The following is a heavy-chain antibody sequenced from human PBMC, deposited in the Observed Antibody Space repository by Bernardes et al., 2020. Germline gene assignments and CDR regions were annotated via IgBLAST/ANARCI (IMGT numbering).Heavy chain of an antibody. CDR2: IYPGDSDT. CDR1: GYSVTRYW. CDR3: ARHGYSYALGF. J-gene: IGHJ3*01. V-gene: IGHV5-51*01. D-gene: IGHD5-18*01. Sequence: GACLKNSSNGAGYSVTRYWIGWVRPMPGKGLEWMGIIYPGDSDTRYSPSFQGQVTISADKSISTAYLQWSSLKASDTAMYYCARHGYSYALGFWGQGTMVTVSS.